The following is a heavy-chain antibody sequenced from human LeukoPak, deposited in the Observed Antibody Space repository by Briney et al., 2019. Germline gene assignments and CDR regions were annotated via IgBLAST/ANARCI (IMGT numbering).Heavy chain of an antibody. Sequence: PSETLSLTCTVSGGSISSSSYYWGWIRQPPGKGLEWIGSMYYSGSTYYNPSLKSRITISVDTSKNQFSLKLSSVTAADTAVYYCARHGWFGELLYGWFDPWGQGTLVTVSS. V-gene: IGHV4-39*01. CDR1: GGSISSSSYY. J-gene: IGHJ5*02. D-gene: IGHD3-10*01. CDR3: ARHGWFGELLYGWFDP. CDR2: MYYSGST.